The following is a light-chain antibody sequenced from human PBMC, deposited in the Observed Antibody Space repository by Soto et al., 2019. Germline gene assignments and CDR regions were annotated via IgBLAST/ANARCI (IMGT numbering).Light chain of an antibody. V-gene: IGKV3-11*01. Sequence: EIVLPQSPATLSLSPRVRATLSCRGSPSVTNFLAWYQQKPGQAPRLLIYGAFNRATGIPARFSGSGSGTDFTLTISSLQPEDFATYYCQQSYSTPPITFGQGTRLEIK. CDR3: QQSYSTPPIT. J-gene: IGKJ5*01. CDR2: GAF. CDR1: PSVTNF.